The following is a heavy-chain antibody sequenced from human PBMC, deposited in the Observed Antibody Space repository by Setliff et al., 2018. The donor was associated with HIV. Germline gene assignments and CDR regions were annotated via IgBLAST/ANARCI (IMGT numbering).Heavy chain of an antibody. V-gene: IGHV4-59*01. CDR2: IYYSGSS. D-gene: IGHD3-22*01. CDR3: ARDPHYFDSTGYYSWFYFDY. Sequence: PSETLSLTCTVSGASIPGYYWSWIRQPPGKGLEWIGYIYYSGSSNYNPSLKSRVSISVDTSKKQVSLKLNAVTAADTAVYYCARDPHYFDSTGYYSWFYFDYWGQGMLVTVSS. CDR1: GASIPGYY. J-gene: IGHJ4*02.